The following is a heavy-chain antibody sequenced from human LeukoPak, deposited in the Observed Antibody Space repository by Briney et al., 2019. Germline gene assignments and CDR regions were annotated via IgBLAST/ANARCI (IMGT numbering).Heavy chain of an antibody. V-gene: IGHV4-59*08. CDR2: IYYSGST. D-gene: IGHD3-3*01. J-gene: IGHJ6*02. CDR1: GGSISSYY. CDR3: ARVYYDFWSGYSDYYYYGMDV. Sequence: SETLSLTCTVSGGSISSYYWSWIRQPPGKGLEWIGYIYYSGSTNYNPSLKSRVTISVDTSKNQFSLKLSSVTAAGTAVYYCARVYYDFWSGYSDYYYYGMDVWGQGTTVTVSS.